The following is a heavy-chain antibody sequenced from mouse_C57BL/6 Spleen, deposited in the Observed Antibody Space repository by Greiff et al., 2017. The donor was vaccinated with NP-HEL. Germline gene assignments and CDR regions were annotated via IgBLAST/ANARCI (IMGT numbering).Heavy chain of an antibody. CDR3: ARGRDYYYGRAYYAMDY. D-gene: IGHD1-1*01. Sequence: VQLQQSGPELVKPGDSVKISCKASGYSFTGYFMNWVMQSHGKSLEWIGRINPYNGDTFYNQKFKGKATLTVDKSSSTAHMELRSLTSEDSAVYYCARGRDYYYGRAYYAMDYWGQGTSVTVSS. CDR2: INPYNGDT. J-gene: IGHJ4*01. V-gene: IGHV1-20*01. CDR1: GYSFTGYF.